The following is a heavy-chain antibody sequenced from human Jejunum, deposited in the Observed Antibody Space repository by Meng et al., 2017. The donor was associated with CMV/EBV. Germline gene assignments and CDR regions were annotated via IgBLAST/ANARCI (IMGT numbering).Heavy chain of an antibody. J-gene: IGHJ4*02. CDR3: AKYSFGIIVCPDS. Sequence: SGGSISSSTSYWTWVRQHPGKGLDYIGNIYYSGSTYYRPSLRSRVTISLDTSKNQFSLRLRSVTAADTAVYYCAKYSFGIIVCPDSWGQGTLVTVSS. V-gene: IGHV4-31*02. D-gene: IGHD3-3*01. CDR1: GGSISSSTSY. CDR2: IYYSGST.